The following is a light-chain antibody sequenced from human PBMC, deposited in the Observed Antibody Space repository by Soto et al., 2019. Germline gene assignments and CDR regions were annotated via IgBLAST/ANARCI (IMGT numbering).Light chain of an antibody. J-gene: IGLJ2*01. CDR2: GVS. V-gene: IGLV2-14*01. Sequence: QSALTQPASVSGSPGQSITISCTGTSSDVGGYNYVSWYQQHPGKAPKLMISGVSNRPSGVSNRFSGSKSGNTASLTISGLQAEDEADYFCCSYAGSYTLIFGGGTKLTVL. CDR1: SSDVGGYNY. CDR3: CSYAGSYTLI.